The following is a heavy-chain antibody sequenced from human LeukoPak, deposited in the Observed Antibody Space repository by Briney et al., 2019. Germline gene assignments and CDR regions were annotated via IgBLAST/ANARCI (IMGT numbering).Heavy chain of an antibody. J-gene: IGHJ3*02. Sequence: PSQTLSLTCTVSGGSISSDSYYWSWIRQPAGKGLEWIGRIYTSGSTNYNPSLKSRVTISVDTSTNQFSLKLSSVTAADTAVYYCARATYYYDSSGYWTLEFDFDIWGQGTMVTVSS. D-gene: IGHD3-22*01. CDR3: ARATYYYDSSGYWTLEFDFDI. CDR2: IYTSGST. CDR1: GGSISSDSYY. V-gene: IGHV4-61*02.